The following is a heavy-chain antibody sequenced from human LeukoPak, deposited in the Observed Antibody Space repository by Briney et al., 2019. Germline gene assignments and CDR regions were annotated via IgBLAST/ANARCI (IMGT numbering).Heavy chain of an antibody. Sequence: SETLSLTCAVYGGSFSGYYWSWIRQPPGKGLEWIGEINHSGSTNYNPSLKSRVTISVDTSKNQFSLKLSSVTAADTAVYYCARIFTEYQPVTNYFDYWGQGTLVTVSS. CDR1: GGSFSGYY. V-gene: IGHV4-34*01. J-gene: IGHJ4*02. CDR3: ARIFTEYQPVTNYFDY. D-gene: IGHD2-2*01. CDR2: INHSGST.